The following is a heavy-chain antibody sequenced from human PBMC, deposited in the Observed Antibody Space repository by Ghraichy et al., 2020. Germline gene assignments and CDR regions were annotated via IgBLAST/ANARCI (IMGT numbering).Heavy chain of an antibody. CDR2: INHSGST. CDR1: GGSFSGYY. CDR3: ARGPHNYGMDV. V-gene: IGHV4-34*01. J-gene: IGHJ6*02. Sequence: SETLSLTCAVYGGSFSGYYWSWIRQPPGKGLEWIGEINHSGSTNYNPSLKSRVTVSVDTSMNQFSLKLNSVTAADTAVYYCARGPHNYGMDVWGQGTTVTVSS.